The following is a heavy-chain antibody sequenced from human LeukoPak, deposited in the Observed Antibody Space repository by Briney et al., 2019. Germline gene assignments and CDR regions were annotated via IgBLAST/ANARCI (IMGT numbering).Heavy chain of an antibody. CDR3: AKELYYQDSSGSFDY. J-gene: IGHJ4*02. CDR1: GFTFTSYA. V-gene: IGHV3-23*01. D-gene: IGHD3-22*01. CDR2: ISTGGGNT. Sequence: GGSLRLSCAASGFTFTSYAMHWVRQAPGKGLEWVSAISTGGGNTYYADFVKGRLTISRDNSKNTLDLQMNSLRAEDTAIYYCAKELYYQDSSGSFDYWGQGTLVTVSS.